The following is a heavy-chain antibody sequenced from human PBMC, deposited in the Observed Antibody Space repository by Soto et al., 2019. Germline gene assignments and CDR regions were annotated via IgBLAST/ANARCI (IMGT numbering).Heavy chain of an antibody. CDR2: ISYDGSNK. J-gene: IGHJ6*02. CDR1: GFTFSNYA. Sequence: QVQLVESGGGVVQPGRSLRLSCAASGFTFSNYAMHWVRQAPGKGLEWVAVISYDGSNKYYTDSVEGQFTISRDNSKNTLYLQMNSLKGEDTAVYYCARGYGLYYYGLDVWGQGTTVTVSS. D-gene: IGHD3-16*01. CDR3: ARGYGLYYYGLDV. V-gene: IGHV3-30*04.